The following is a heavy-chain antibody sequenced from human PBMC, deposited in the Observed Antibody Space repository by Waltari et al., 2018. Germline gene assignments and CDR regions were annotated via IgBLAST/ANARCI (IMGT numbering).Heavy chain of an antibody. Sequence: QVQLVESGGGVVQPGRSLRLSCAASGFIFSDYGLHWVRQAPGKGVEGVAVVSYDGSYKYYADSVKGRFTISRDNSKNTLYLQMDRLRPDDTAVYFCARDVIPASISWFEPWGQGTLVTVSS. D-gene: IGHD2-21*01. V-gene: IGHV3-30-3*01. J-gene: IGHJ5*02. CDR3: ARDVIPASISWFEP. CDR2: VSYDGSYK. CDR1: GFIFSDYG.